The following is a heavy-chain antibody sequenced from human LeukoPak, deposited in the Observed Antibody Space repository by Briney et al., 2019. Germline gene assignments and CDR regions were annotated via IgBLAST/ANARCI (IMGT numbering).Heavy chain of an antibody. Sequence: ASVKVSCKASGYTFTSYGISWVRQAPGQGLEWMGWISAYNGNTNYAQKLQGRVTMTTDTSTSTAYMELRSLRSDDTAVYYCARAPMWYDSSGYYTYWGQGTLVTVSP. D-gene: IGHD3-22*01. CDR2: ISAYNGNT. J-gene: IGHJ4*02. V-gene: IGHV1-18*01. CDR3: ARAPMWYDSSGYYTY. CDR1: GYTFTSYG.